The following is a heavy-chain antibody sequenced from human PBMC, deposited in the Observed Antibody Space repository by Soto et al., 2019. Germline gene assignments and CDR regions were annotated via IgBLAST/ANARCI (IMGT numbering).Heavy chain of an antibody. CDR1: GFTFSSYA. CDR3: AKDHSNYLNDREGQ. D-gene: IGHD4-4*01. CDR2: ISGSGGST. V-gene: IGHV3-23*01. J-gene: IGHJ4*02. Sequence: GGSLRLSCAASGFTFSSYAMSWVRQAPGKGLEWVSAISGSGGSTYYADPVKGRFTISRDNSKNTLYLQMNSLRAEDTAVYYCAKDHSNYLNDREGQWGQGTLVTVSS.